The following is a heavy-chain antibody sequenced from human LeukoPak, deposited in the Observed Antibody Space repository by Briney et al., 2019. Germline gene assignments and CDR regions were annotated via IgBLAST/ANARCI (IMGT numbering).Heavy chain of an antibody. D-gene: IGHD1-26*01. Sequence: GGSLRLSCAASGFTFRNYWMSWVRQAPGKGLEWVANIKQDGSENHYVDSVTGRFSISRDNAKNSLYLQMDSLRAEDTAVFYCARGSSGSSHSYFGLDVWGQGTTVTVSS. V-gene: IGHV3-7*01. CDR3: ARGSSGSSHSYFGLDV. CDR2: IKQDGSEN. CDR1: GFTFRNYW. J-gene: IGHJ6*02.